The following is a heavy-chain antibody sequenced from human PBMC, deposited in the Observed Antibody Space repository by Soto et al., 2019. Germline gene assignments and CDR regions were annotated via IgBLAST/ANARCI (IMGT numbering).Heavy chain of an antibody. V-gene: IGHV3-21*01. CDR3: ARGMRSSGWHENDY. CDR2: ISSSSSYI. CDR1: GFTFSSYS. D-gene: IGHD6-19*01. J-gene: IGHJ4*02. Sequence: GGSLRLSCAASGFTFSSYSMNWVRQAPGKGLEWVSSISSSSSYIYYADSVKGRFTISRDNAKNSLYLQMNSLRAEDTAVYYCARGMRSSGWHENDYWGQGTLVTVSS.